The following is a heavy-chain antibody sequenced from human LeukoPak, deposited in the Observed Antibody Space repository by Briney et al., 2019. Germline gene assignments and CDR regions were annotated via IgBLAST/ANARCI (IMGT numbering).Heavy chain of an antibody. D-gene: IGHD4-11*01. Sequence: PGRSLRLSRALSGFTFKSYAMYWVRQAPGKGLEWVAVISFDGRNEYYADAVKGRFTSSRDNSKNTLYLQMNSLLTEDTAVYYCARFPLTRATFYYYDYMDVWGKGTTVTVSS. J-gene: IGHJ6*03. CDR1: GFTFKSYA. CDR3: ARFPLTRATFYYYDYMDV. V-gene: IGHV3-30*04. CDR2: ISFDGRNE.